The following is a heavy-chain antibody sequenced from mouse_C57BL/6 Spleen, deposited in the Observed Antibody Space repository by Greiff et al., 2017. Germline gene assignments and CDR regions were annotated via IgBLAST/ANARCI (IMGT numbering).Heavy chain of an antibody. V-gene: IGHV5-17*01. CDR2: LSSGSSTI. J-gene: IGHJ4*01. D-gene: IGHD1-1*01. Sequence: EVQGVESGGGLVKPGGSLKLSCAASGFTFSDYGMHWVRQAPEKGLEWVAYLSSGSSTIYYADTVKGRFTISRDNAKNTLFLQMTSLRSEDTAMYYWARRGTTVVDYAMDYWGQGTSVTVAS. CDR3: ARRGTTVVDYAMDY. CDR1: GFTFSDYG.